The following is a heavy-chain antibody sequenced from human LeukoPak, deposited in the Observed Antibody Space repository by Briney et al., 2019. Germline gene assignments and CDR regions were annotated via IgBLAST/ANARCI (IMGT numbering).Heavy chain of an antibody. J-gene: IGHJ5*02. CDR2: SNHSGST. D-gene: IGHD3-22*01. V-gene: IGHV4-34*01. Sequence: SETLSLTCAVDGGSFSGYYWSWIRQPSGKGLEWIWESNHSGSTNYNPSLKSRVTISVDTSKNQFSLKLSSVTAADTAVYYCARGSALIVVVIHGWFDPWGQGTLVTVSS. CDR1: GGSFSGYY. CDR3: ARGSALIVVVIHGWFDP.